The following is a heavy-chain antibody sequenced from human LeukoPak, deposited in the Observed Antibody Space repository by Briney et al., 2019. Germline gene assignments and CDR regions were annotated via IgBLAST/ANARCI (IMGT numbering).Heavy chain of an antibody. D-gene: IGHD2-2*01. J-gene: IGHJ5*02. CDR1: GFTFSSYG. CDR3: AKDFSSTNKWFDP. CDR2: IWYDGSNK. V-gene: IGHV3-33*06. Sequence: GGSLRLSCAASGFTFSSYGMHWVRQAPGKGLEWVAVIWYDGSNKYYADSVKGRFTISRENSKNTLYLQMNSLRAEDTAVYYCAKDFSSTNKWFDPWGQGTLVTVSS.